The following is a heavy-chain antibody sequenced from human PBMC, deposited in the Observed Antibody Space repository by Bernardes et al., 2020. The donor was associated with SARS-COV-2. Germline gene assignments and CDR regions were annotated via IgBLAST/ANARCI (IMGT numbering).Heavy chain of an antibody. D-gene: IGHD6-6*01. CDR1: GLSGNSHY. CDR3: ATPRPPDGISLDF. J-gene: IGHJ4*02. CDR2: LYSGGNT. V-gene: IGHV3-53*01. Sequence: GGSLRLSCAASGLSGNSHYMTWVRQAPGKGLEWVSVLYSGGNTFYADSVRGRFTIFRDNSKNTLYLQMNTLRAEDTAVYYCATPRPPDGISLDFWGQGTLVTVSS.